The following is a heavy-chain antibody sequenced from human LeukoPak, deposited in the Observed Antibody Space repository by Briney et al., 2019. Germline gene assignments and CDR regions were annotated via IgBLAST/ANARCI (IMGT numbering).Heavy chain of an antibody. CDR2: IYSGGST. CDR3: ARVIPLRSYYFDY. V-gene: IGHV3-53*04. D-gene: IGHD3-3*01. Sequence: GGSLRLSCAASGFTVGSNYMSWVRQAPGKGLEWVSVIYSGGSTYYADSVKGRFTISRHNSKNTLYLQMNSLRAEDTAVYYCARVIPLRSYYFDYWGQGTLVTVSS. CDR1: GFTVGSNY. J-gene: IGHJ4*02.